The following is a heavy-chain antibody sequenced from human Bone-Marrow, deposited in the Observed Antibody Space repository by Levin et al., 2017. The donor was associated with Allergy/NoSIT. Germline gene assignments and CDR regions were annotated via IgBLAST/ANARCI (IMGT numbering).Heavy chain of an antibody. CDR1: GFTFSSYA. CDR2: ISGSGGST. V-gene: IGHV3-23*01. Sequence: GESLKISCAASGFTFSSYAMSWVRQAPGKGLEWVSAISGSGGSTYYADSVKGRFTISRDNSKNTLYLQMNSLRAEDTAVYYCAKDRYVWGSYRWEYFDYWGQGTLVTVSS. J-gene: IGHJ4*02. D-gene: IGHD3-16*02. CDR3: AKDRYVWGSYRWEYFDY.